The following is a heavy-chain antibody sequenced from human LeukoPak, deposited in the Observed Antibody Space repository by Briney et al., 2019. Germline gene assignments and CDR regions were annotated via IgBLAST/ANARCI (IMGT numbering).Heavy chain of an antibody. CDR3: IMLYYYDSSGYEETMYYFDY. CDR2: IKSKTDGGTT. V-gene: IGHV3-15*01. D-gene: IGHD3-22*01. Sequence: GGSLRLSCAASGFTFSNAWMSWVRQAPGKGLEWVGRIKSKTDGGTTDYAAPVKGRFTISRDDSKNTLYLQMNSLKTEDTAVYYCIMLYYYDSSGYEETMYYFDYWGQGTLVTVSS. CDR1: GFTFSNAW. J-gene: IGHJ4*02.